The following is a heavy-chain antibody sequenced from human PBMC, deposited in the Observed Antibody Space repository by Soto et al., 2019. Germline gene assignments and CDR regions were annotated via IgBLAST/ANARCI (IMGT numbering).Heavy chain of an antibody. V-gene: IGHV3-13*01. D-gene: IGHD2-2*01. CDR3: ARATYCSSTSCYDAFDI. J-gene: IGHJ3*02. CDR2: IGTAGDT. Sequence: GGSLRFSCAASGFTFSSYDMHWVRQATGKGLEWVSAIGTAGDTYYPGSVKGRFTISRENAKNSLYLQMNSLRAGDTAVYYCARATYCSSTSCYDAFDIWGQGTMVTVSS. CDR1: GFTFSSYD.